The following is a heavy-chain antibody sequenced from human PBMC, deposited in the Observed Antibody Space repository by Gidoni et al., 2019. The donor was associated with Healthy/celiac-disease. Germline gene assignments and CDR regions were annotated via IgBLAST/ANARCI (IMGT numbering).Heavy chain of an antibody. Sequence: EVQLVASGGGLVKPGGSLRPSCAASGFTFSSYSMNWVRQAPGNGLEWVSSISSSSSYIYYADSVKGRFTISRDNAKNSLYLQMNSLRAEDTAVYYCARVRTVDTAMALPSFDYWGQGTLVTVSS. CDR3: ARVRTVDTAMALPSFDY. J-gene: IGHJ4*02. V-gene: IGHV3-21*01. CDR1: GFTFSSYS. CDR2: ISSSSSYI. D-gene: IGHD5-18*01.